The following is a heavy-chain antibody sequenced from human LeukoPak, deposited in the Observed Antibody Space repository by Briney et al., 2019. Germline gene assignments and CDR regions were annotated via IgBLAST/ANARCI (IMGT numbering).Heavy chain of an antibody. CDR2: INPNSGGT. CDR3: ATRRAYCSSTSRYARDEYFQH. J-gene: IGHJ1*01. D-gene: IGHD2-2*01. V-gene: IGHV1-2*03. Sequence: LGASVTVSCKASGYTFTSYDINWLRQAPGQGLEWMGWINPNSGGTNYAQKFQGRVTMTRDTSISTAYMELSRLRSDDTAVYYCATRRAYCSSTSRYARDEYFQHWGQGTLVTVSS. CDR1: GYTFTSYD.